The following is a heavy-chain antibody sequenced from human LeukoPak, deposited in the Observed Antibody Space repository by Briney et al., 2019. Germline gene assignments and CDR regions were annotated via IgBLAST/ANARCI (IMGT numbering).Heavy chain of an antibody. CDR2: IGPNSGGT. CDR1: GYTFTGYY. CDR3: ARDRVIVGPSDGFDI. D-gene: IGHD3-22*01. J-gene: IGHJ3*02. Sequence: GASVKVSCKASGYTFTGYYVNWVRQAPGQGLEWMGWIGPNSGGTNYAQKFQGRVTMSRDTSISTAYMELSRLRSDDTALYYCARDRVIVGPSDGFDIWGQVTMVTVSS. V-gene: IGHV1-2*02.